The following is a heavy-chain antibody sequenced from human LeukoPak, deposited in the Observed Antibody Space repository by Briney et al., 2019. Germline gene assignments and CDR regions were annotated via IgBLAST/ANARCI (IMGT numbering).Heavy chain of an antibody. CDR3: ARSQYYDSSGYPD. CDR2: INHSGST. CDR1: GGSISSSSYY. Sequence: PSETLSLTCTVSGGSISSSSYYWGWIRQPPGKGLEWIGEINHSGSTNYNPSLKSRVTISVDTSKNQFSLKLSSVTAADTAVYYCARSQYYDSSGYPDWGQGTLVTVSS. J-gene: IGHJ4*02. V-gene: IGHV4-39*07. D-gene: IGHD3-22*01.